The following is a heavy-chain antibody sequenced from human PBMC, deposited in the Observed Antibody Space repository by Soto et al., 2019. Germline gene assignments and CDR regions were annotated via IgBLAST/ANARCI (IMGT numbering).Heavy chain of an antibody. J-gene: IGHJ6*02. CDR2: ISGRSGYP. Sequence: QVQLVESGGGLVKPGGSLRLSCAASGFSFSDAYMSWVRQAPGTGLEWVAYISGRSGYPGYADSVKGRFTISRDNAKNSLYLQMKSLRVEDTAVYYCARDRGGYGPPDVWGQGTTVTVSS. D-gene: IGHD3-10*01. V-gene: IGHV3-11*06. CDR1: GFSFSDAY. CDR3: ARDRGGYGPPDV.